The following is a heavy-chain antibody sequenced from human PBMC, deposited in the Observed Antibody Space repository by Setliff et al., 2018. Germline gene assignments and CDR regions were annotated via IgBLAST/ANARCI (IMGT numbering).Heavy chain of an antibody. CDR1: GGSISSHY. D-gene: IGHD1-1*01. J-gene: IGHJ4*02. V-gene: IGHV4-59*11. CDR2: IYYSGST. CDR3: ARVRNTQNGFFDY. Sequence: SETLSLTCTGSGGSISSHYWSWIRQPPGKGLEWIGSIYYSGSTNYNPSLKSRVTISVDTSKNQFSLKLSSVTAADTAIYYCARVRNTQNGFFDYWSQGTLVTVSS.